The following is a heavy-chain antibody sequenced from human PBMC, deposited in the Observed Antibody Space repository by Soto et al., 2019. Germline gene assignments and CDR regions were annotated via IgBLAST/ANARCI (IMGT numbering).Heavy chain of an antibody. J-gene: IGHJ4*02. CDR1: GVSISSYY. CDR2: IYYSGTT. D-gene: IGHD1-26*01. Sequence: QVQLQESGPGLVKPSETLTLTCTVSGVSISSYYWSWIRQPPGKGLEWIGYIYYSGTTNYNPSLKSRATIPVDTSKNQFSLKLSSVTAADTAVYYCARRYGGNRDYWGRGTLVTVSP. CDR3: ARRYGGNRDY. V-gene: IGHV4-59*08.